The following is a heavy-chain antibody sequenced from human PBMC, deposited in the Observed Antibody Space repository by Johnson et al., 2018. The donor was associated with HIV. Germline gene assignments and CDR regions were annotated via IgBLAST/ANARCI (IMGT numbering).Heavy chain of an antibody. CDR3: AKVSWEARLGDPFDI. Sequence: QVQLVESGGGVVQPGRSLRLSCAASGFTFSSYAMHWVRQAPGKGLEWVAVISYDGSNKYYADSVKGRFTISRDSSKNTLYLQMNSLRAEDTAVYYCAKVSWEARLGDPFDIWGQGTMVTVS. D-gene: IGHD1-26*01. V-gene: IGHV3-30*14. CDR1: GFTFSSYA. J-gene: IGHJ3*02. CDR2: ISYDGSNK.